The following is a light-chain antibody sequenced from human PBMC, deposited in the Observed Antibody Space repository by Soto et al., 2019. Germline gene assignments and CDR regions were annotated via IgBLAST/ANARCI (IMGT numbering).Light chain of an antibody. V-gene: IGLV4-69*01. CDR2: RSSDGSH. CDR1: SGHSSYT. CDR3: QTWATGIVV. J-gene: IGLJ2*01. Sequence: QPVLTQSPSASASLGASVKLTCTLSSGHSSYTIAWHQQQPEKGTRYLMKRSSDGSHTKGDGIPDRFSGSSFGAERYLTISSLQSEDEGEYYCQTWATGIVVFGGGTKLTVL.